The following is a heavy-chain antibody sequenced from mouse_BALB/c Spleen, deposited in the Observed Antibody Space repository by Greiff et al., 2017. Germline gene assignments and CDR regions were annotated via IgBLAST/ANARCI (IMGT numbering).Heavy chain of an antibody. CDR1: GFTFSSYG. V-gene: IGHV5-6*01. Sequence: EVMLVESGGDLVKPGGSLKLSCAASGFTFSSYGMSWVRQTPDKRLEWVATISSGGSYTYYPDSVKGRFTISRDNAKNTLYLQMSSLKSEDTAMYYCARGGYGYDAMDYWGQGTSVTVSS. CDR2: ISSGGSYT. CDR3: ARGGYGYDAMDY. D-gene: IGHD1-2*01. J-gene: IGHJ4*01.